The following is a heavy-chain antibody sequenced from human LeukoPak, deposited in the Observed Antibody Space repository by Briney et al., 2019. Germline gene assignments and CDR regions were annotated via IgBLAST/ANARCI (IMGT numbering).Heavy chain of an antibody. CDR3: AKDQNYDILTGLRWYYGMDV. Sequence: GGSLRLSCATSGFTFTSYAMSWVRQAPGKGLEWVSTISGGGSITYYADSVKGRFTISRDSSKKTLYLQMNSLRGEDTAVYYCAKDQNYDILTGLRWYYGMDVWGQGTTVTVSS. CDR2: ISGGGSIT. D-gene: IGHD3-9*01. J-gene: IGHJ6*02. CDR1: GFTFTSYA. V-gene: IGHV3-23*01.